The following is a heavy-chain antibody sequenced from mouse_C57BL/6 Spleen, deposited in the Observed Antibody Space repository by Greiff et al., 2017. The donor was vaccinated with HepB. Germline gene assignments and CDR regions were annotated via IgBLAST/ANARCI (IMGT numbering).Heavy chain of an antibody. Sequence: EVQGVESGGGLVQPGGSLKLSCAASGFTFSDYYMYWVRQTPEKRLEWVAYISNGGGSTYYPDTVKGRFTISRDNAKNTLYLQMSRLKSEDTAMYYCARLRALYYGSSYGYFDVWGTGTTVTVSS. CDR3: ARLRALYYGSSYGYFDV. J-gene: IGHJ1*03. D-gene: IGHD1-1*01. CDR1: GFTFSDYY. CDR2: ISNGGGST. V-gene: IGHV5-12*01.